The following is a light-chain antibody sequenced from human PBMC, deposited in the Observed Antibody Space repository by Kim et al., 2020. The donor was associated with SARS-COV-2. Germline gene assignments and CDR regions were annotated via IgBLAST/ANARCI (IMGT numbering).Light chain of an antibody. CDR3: NSRDSSGNLL. CDR2: GKN. J-gene: IGLJ2*01. V-gene: IGLV3-19*01. CDR1: SLRSYY. Sequence: SSELTQDPAVSVALGQTVRITCQGDSLRSYYASWYQQKPGQAPVLVIHGKNNRPSGIPDRFSGSSSGNTASLTITGAQAEDEADYYCNSRDSSGNLLFGGGTQLTVL.